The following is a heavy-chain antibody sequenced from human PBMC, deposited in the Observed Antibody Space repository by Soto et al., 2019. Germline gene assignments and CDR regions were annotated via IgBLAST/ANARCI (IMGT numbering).Heavy chain of an antibody. CDR3: AREILVTDDCSSTSCHHYYYYYGMDV. V-gene: IGHV1-18*04. CDR2: ISAYNGNT. Sequence: ASVKVSCKASGYTFTSYGISWVRQAPGQGLEWMGWISAYNGNTNYAQKLQGRVTMTTDTSTSTAYMELRSLRSDDTAVYYCAREILVTDDCSSTSCHHYYYYYGMDVWGQGTTVTVYS. D-gene: IGHD2-2*01. CDR1: GYTFTSYG. J-gene: IGHJ6*02.